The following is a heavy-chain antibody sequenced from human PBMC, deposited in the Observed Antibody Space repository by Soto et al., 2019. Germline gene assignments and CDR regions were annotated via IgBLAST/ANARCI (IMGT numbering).Heavy chain of an antibody. J-gene: IGHJ5*02. D-gene: IGHD3-22*01. CDR1: GDSISTYY. CDR3: ARHAVHDSSGYINWFDP. V-gene: IGHV4-59*08. CDR2: IYYTGSS. Sequence: SETLSLTCTVSGDSISTYYWSWIRQPPGKGLEWIGYIYYTGSSNYNPSLKSRVTMSVDTSKNQFSLKLSSVTAADTAVYYCARHAVHDSSGYINWFDPWGQGTLGTVSS.